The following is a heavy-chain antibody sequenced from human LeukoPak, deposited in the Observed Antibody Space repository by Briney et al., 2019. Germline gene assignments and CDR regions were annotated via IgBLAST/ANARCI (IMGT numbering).Heavy chain of an antibody. J-gene: IGHJ4*02. D-gene: IGHD1-14*01. CDR3: TRDQGITQFDH. Sequence: GGSLRLSCAASGFNIVPYTMHWVRQAPGKGLQWISYITGTSSTIFYSDSVKGRFPIYRDNAKNSVYLQMNSLRAEDTVVYYCTRDQGITQFDHWGQGTLVTVSS. CDR2: ITGTSSTI. V-gene: IGHV3-48*04. CDR1: GFNIVPYT.